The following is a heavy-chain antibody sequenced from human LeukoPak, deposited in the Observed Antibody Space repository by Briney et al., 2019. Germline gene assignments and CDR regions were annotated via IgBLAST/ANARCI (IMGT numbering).Heavy chain of an antibody. D-gene: IGHD6-19*01. J-gene: IGHJ6*03. CDR3: AKVGGIAVATYYYMDV. V-gene: IGHV3-30*02. Sequence: PGGPLRLSGAAPEFTFRSYDMPWARQAPAPGLDGVEFIRFDGSNKYYADSVKGRFTISRDNSKNTLYLQMNSLRAEDTAVYYCAKVGGIAVATYYYMDVWGKGTTVTVSS. CDR2: IRFDGSNK. CDR1: EFTFRSYD.